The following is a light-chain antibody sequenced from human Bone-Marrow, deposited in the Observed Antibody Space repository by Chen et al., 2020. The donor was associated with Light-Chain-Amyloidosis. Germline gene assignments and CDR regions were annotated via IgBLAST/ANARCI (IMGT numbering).Light chain of an antibody. V-gene: IGKV3-11*01. CDR1: QIISHH. CDR2: DAS. CDR3: QHRGGWPPLS. J-gene: IGKJ4*01. Sequence: EVVLTQSPATLSLSPGDRATLSCRASQIISHHLVWYQQKPGQVPRLLIYDASTRATGIPARFSGSVSGTDFTLSISSLEAEDFAVYYWQHRGGWPPLSFGGGTKIEIK.